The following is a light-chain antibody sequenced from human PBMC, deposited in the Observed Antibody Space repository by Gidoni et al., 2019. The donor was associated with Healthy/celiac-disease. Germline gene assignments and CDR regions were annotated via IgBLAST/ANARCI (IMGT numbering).Light chain of an antibody. V-gene: IGLV1-47*01. CDR3: AAWDDSLRRV. Sequence: QSVLPQPPSASGPPGQRVTISCSGSSSNIGSNYVYWYQQLPGTAPKLLIYRNNQRPSGVPDRFSGSKSGTSASLAISGLRSEDEADYYCAAWDDSLRRVFGGGTKLTVL. CDR2: RNN. CDR1: SSNIGSNY. J-gene: IGLJ2*01.